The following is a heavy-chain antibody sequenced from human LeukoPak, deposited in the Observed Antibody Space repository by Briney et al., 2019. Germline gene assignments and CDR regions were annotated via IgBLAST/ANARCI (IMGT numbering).Heavy chain of an antibody. V-gene: IGHV4-59*12. CDR1: GGSISSYY. D-gene: IGHD3-16*02. Sequence: SETLSLTCTVSGGSISSYYWSWIRQPPGKGLEWIGYIYYSGSTNYNPSLKSRVTISVDTSKNQFSLKLSSVTAADTAVYYCARTYYDYVWGSYRYRYFDYWGQGTLVTVSS. CDR3: ARTYYDYVWGSYRYRYFDY. CDR2: IYYSGST. J-gene: IGHJ4*02.